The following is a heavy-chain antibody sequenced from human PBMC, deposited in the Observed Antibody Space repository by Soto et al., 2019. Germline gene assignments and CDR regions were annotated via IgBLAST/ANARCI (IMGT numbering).Heavy chain of an antibody. CDR3: ARDYCRGGSCPEWFDP. CDR1: GYTFTSYG. J-gene: IGHJ5*02. V-gene: IGHV1-18*01. Sequence: ASVKVSCKASGYTFTSYGISWVRQAPGQGLEWMGWISAYNGNTNYAQKLQGRVTMTTDTSTGTAYMELRSLRSDDTAVYYCARDYCRGGSCPEWFDPWGQGTQVTVSS. CDR2: ISAYNGNT. D-gene: IGHD2-15*01.